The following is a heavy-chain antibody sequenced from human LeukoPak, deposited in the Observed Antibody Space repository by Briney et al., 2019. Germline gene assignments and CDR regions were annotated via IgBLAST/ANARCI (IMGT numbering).Heavy chain of an antibody. V-gene: IGHV3-23*01. Sequence: GGSLRLSCEASGFTFSAYAMSWVRQAPGKGLEWVSSISASGGSTYYADSVKGWFTISRDNSKNTLYLQMNSLRAEDTAVYYCAKGAGSYSVWGQGTLVTVSS. CDR1: GFTFSAYA. CDR2: ISASGGST. D-gene: IGHD1-26*01. J-gene: IGHJ4*02. CDR3: AKGAGSYSV.